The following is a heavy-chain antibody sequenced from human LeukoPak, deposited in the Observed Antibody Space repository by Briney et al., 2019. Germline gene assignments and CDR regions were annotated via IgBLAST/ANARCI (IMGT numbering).Heavy chain of an antibody. V-gene: IGHV3-48*01. Sequence: GGSLRLSCAASGFTFSTYSMNWVRQAPGKGLEWVSYISSSSLTIYYADSVKGRFTISRDNAKNSLYLQMNSLRAEDTAVYYCAREKDSSSWYPGWFDPWGQGTLVTVSS. CDR3: AREKDSSSWYPGWFDP. J-gene: IGHJ5*02. CDR1: GFTFSTYS. CDR2: ISSSSLTI. D-gene: IGHD6-13*01.